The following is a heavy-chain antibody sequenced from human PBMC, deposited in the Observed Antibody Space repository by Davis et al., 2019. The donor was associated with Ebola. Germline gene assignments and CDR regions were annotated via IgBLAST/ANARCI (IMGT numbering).Heavy chain of an antibody. CDR1: GGSISSGDYY. J-gene: IGHJ6*02. D-gene: IGHD3-3*01. Sequence: MPSETLSLTCTVSGGSISSGDYYWSWIRQPPGKGLEWIGYIYYSGSTYYNPSLKSRVTISVDTSKNQFSLKLSSVTAADTAVYYCARGDDFWSGRSSRYYYYGMDVWGQGTLVTVSS. V-gene: IGHV4-30-4*01. CDR3: ARGDDFWSGRSSRYYYYGMDV. CDR2: IYYSGST.